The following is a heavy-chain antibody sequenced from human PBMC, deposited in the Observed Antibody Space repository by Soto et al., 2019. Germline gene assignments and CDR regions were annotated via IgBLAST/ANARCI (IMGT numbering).Heavy chain of an antibody. CDR3: ARERYYDILTHYYYYGMDV. CDR1: GGSISSYY. J-gene: IGHJ6*02. CDR2: IYYSGST. D-gene: IGHD3-9*01. V-gene: IGHV4-59*01. Sequence: SETLSITCTVSGGSISSYYWSWIRQPPGKGLEWIGYIYYSGSTNYNPSLKSRVTISVHTSKNQFSLQLSSVTAADTAVYYCARERYYDILTHYYYYGMDVWGQGTTVTVSS.